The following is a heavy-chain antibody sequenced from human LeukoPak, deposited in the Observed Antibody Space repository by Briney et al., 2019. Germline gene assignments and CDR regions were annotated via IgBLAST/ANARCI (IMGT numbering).Heavy chain of an antibody. V-gene: IGHV4-34*01. CDR1: GGSFSGYY. J-gene: IGHJ4*02. D-gene: IGHD3-22*01. CDR2: INHSGST. Sequence: SETLSLTCAAYGGSFSGYYWSWIRQPPGKGLEWIGEINHSGSTNYNPSLKSRVTISVDTSKNQFSLKLSSVTAADTAVYYCARVGPTYYYDSSGYYYDYWGQGTLVTVSS. CDR3: ARVGPTYYYDSSGYYYDY.